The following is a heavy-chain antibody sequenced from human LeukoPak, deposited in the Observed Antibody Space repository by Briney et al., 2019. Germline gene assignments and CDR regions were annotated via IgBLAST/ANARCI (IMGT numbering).Heavy chain of an antibody. V-gene: IGHV3-23*01. CDR2: ISGSGVNT. Sequence: GGSLRLSCTASGYTFSSYSMTWVRQAPGKGLEWVSAISGSGVNTYYEDSVKGRFAASRGNSKNTLYLQMNCLRAEDTAVYYCARGRSGYGPFDAFDIWGQGTWVTISS. D-gene: IGHD3-22*01. CDR3: ARGRSGYGPFDAFDI. J-gene: IGHJ3*02. CDR1: GYTFSSYS.